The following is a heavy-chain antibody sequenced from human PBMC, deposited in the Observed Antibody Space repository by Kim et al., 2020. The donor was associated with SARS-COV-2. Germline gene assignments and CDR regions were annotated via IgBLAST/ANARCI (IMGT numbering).Heavy chain of an antibody. CDR2: IYWRGDT. CDR3: ASGIAAVGILDP. V-gene: IGHV4-59*01. J-gene: IGHJ5*02. CDR1: GGSINSDY. D-gene: IGHD6-13*01. Sequence: SETLSLTCTVSGGSINSDYWSWIRQPPGKGLEWIGYIYWRGDTNYNPSLKSRVTISVDTSKNHFSLKVTSVTAADTAVYFCASGIAAVGILDPWGQGSLV.